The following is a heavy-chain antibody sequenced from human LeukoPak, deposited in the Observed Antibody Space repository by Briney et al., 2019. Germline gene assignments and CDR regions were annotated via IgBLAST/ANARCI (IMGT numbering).Heavy chain of an antibody. CDR1: GFTFSSYA. Sequence: GGSLRLSCAASGFTFSSYAMHWVRQAPGKGLEWVAVISYDGGNKYYADSVKGRFTISRDNSKNTLYLQMNSLRAEDTAVYYCARVQGSSWYLSYYYYMDVWGKGTTVTVSS. V-gene: IGHV3-30-3*01. J-gene: IGHJ6*03. CDR2: ISYDGGNK. D-gene: IGHD6-13*01. CDR3: ARVQGSSWYLSYYYYMDV.